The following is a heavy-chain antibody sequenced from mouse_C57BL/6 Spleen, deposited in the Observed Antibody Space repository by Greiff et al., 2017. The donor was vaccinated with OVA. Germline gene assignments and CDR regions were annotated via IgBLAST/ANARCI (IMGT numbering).Heavy chain of an antibody. CDR1: GFSFNTYA. CDR3: VRHGNYYGSSYVLDY. J-gene: IGHJ4*01. D-gene: IGHD1-1*01. CDR2: IRSKSNNYAT. V-gene: IGHV10-1*01. Sequence: EVQRVESGGGLVQPKGSLKLSCAASGFSFNTYAMNWVRQAPGKGLEWVARIRSKSNNYATYYADSVKDRFTISRDDSESMLYLQMNNLKTEDTAMYYCVRHGNYYGSSYVLDYWGQGTSVTVSS.